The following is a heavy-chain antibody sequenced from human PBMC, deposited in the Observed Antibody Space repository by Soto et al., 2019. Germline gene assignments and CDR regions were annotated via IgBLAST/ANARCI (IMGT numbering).Heavy chain of an antibody. J-gene: IGHJ3*02. CDR3: ASAKAVVIAPLGI. D-gene: IGHD2-21*01. CDR1: GFTFNNSA. V-gene: IGHV3-23*01. Sequence: VGSLRLSCAASGFTFNNSAMTWVRQAPGQGLEWVASISENGGSRGGTYYADSVKGRFTISRDNSKNTLYLQVDSLTGADTAVYYCASAKAVVIAPLGIWGQGALVTVSS. CDR2: ISENGGSRGGT.